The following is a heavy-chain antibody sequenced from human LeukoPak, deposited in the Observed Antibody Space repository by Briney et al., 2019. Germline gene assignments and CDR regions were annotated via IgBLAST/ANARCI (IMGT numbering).Heavy chain of an antibody. CDR1: GFPFNVYV. CDR3: VRGPIENAFDV. CDR2: VWYDGTNK. V-gene: IGHV3-33*01. J-gene: IGHJ3*01. Sequence: GGSLRLSCAASGFPFNVYVMHWVRQAPGKGLEWVALVWYDGTNKYYADSVKGRFTISRDNSKNTLYLQMNSLRADDTAVYYCVRGPIENAFDVWGQGTMVTVAS. D-gene: IGHD5-24*01.